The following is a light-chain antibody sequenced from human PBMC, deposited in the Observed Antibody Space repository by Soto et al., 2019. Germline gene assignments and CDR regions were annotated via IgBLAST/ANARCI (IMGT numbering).Light chain of an antibody. CDR3: AAWDDSLNGYV. Sequence: QSVLTQPPSASGTPGQRVTVSCSGSSSNIGSNTVNWYQQLRGTAPKLLIYTDNQRPSGVPDRFSGSKSGTSAYLAISGLQSEDEADYYCAAWDDSLNGYVFGTGTKVTVL. CDR2: TDN. J-gene: IGLJ1*01. V-gene: IGLV1-44*01. CDR1: SSNIGSNT.